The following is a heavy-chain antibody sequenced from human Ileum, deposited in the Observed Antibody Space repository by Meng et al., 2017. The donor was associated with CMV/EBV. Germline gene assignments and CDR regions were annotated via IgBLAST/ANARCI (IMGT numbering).Heavy chain of an antibody. J-gene: IGHJ4*02. CDR2: IYKSGTT. CDR3: ARDQGYFADC. V-gene: IGHV4-31*03. D-gene: IGHD3-9*01. Sequence: CSVSGDSIRSSGYYWSWIRQRPGKGLEWIGYIYKSGTTYHNPSLKSRLTISVDTSKNQFSLRLTSVTAADTAVYYCARDQGYFADCWGQGTLVTVSS. CDR1: GDSIRSSGYY.